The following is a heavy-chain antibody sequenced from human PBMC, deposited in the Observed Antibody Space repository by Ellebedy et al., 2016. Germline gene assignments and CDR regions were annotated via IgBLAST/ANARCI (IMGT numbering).Heavy chain of an antibody. D-gene: IGHD3-16*02. CDR2: ISSSISTI. CDR3: ARDSRVTFGGLTVYFDF. V-gene: IGHV3-48*01. J-gene: IGHJ4*02. Sequence: GGSLRLSCAASGFTFSTYSMNWVRQAPGKGLEWISYISSSISTIYYADSVKGRFTISRDNAEKSLYLQMNSLRSDDTAVYYCARDSRVTFGGLTVYFDFWGQGTLVTVSS. CDR1: GFTFSTYS.